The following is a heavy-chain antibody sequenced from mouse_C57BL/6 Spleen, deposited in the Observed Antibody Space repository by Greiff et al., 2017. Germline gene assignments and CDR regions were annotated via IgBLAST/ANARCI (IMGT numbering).Heavy chain of an antibody. CDR2: ISSGGSYT. D-gene: IGHD1-1*01. J-gene: IGHJ4*01. V-gene: IGHV5-6*01. Sequence: EVQVVESGGDLVKPGGSLKLSCAASGFTFSSYGMSWVRQTPDKRLEWVATISSGGSYTYYPDSVKGRFTISRDNAKNTLYLQMSSLKSEDTAMYYCARPLRREDYAMDYWGQGTSVTVSS. CDR3: ARPLRREDYAMDY. CDR1: GFTFSSYG.